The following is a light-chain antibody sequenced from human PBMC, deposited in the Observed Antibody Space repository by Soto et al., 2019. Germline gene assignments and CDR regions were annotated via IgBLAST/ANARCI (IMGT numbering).Light chain of an antibody. CDR2: DAS. V-gene: IGKV1-5*01. Sequence: DIQLTQSPSTLSASVGDRVTITRRASQSVGSWLAWYQQRPGKAPRLLIYDASSLDSGVPARFSGSGSGTEFTLTVSSLQPDDFATYYCQQYDDYSWKTFGQGTKV. CDR3: QQYDDYSWKT. J-gene: IGKJ1*01. CDR1: QSVGSW.